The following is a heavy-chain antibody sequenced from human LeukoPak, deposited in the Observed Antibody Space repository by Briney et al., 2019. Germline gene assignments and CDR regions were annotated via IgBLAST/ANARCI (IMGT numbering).Heavy chain of an antibody. CDR3: ARGPGQYYDFWSGYYSGDAFDI. J-gene: IGHJ3*02. V-gene: IGHV4-34*01. D-gene: IGHD3-3*01. Sequence: SETLSLTCAVYGGSFSGYYWSWIRQPPGKGLEWIGVINHSGSTNYNPSPKSRVTISVDTSKNQFSLKLSSVTAADTAVYYCARGPGQYYDFWSGYYSGDAFDIWGQGTMVTVSS. CDR1: GGSFSGYY. CDR2: INHSGST.